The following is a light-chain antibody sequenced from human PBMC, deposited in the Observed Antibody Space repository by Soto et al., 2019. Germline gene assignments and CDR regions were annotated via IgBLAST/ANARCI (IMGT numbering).Light chain of an antibody. CDR2: DAS. Sequence: EIVLTQSPATLSLSPGERATLSCRASQSVSSYLAWYQQKPGQAHRLLIYDASNRATGIPARSSGSGSGTDFTLTFSSLAPEDFAVYYCQQRSNWPTFGGGTEVEIK. CDR1: QSVSSY. CDR3: QQRSNWPT. J-gene: IGKJ4*01. V-gene: IGKV3-11*01.